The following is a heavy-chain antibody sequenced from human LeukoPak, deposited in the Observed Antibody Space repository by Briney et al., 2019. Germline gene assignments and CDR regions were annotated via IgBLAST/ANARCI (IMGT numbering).Heavy chain of an antibody. CDR2: ITGDGGNT. J-gene: IGHJ4*02. D-gene: IGHD2-2*01. CDR3: TKDRYCTATSCPTDH. V-gene: IGHV3-43*02. CDR1: GFTFDEYA. Sequence: PGGSLRLSCAASGFTFDEYAMHWVRQAPGKGLEWVSRITGDGGNTYYADSVKGRFTISRDNSKNSLYLQMNSLRTEDTALYYCTKDRYCTATSCPTDHWGQGTLVTVSS.